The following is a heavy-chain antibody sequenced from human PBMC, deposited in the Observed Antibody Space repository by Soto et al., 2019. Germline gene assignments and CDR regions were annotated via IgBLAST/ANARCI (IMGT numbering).Heavy chain of an antibody. D-gene: IGHD3-10*01. Sequence: QVQLVQSGAEVKKPGASVKVSCKASGYTFTGYYMHWVRQAPGQGLEWMGWINPNSGGTNYAQKFQGRVTMTRDTSISTAYMELSRLRSDDTAVYYCARDGPASIYYGSGSYLAYWGQGTLVTVSS. CDR2: INPNSGGT. V-gene: IGHV1-2*02. CDR3: ARDGPASIYYGSGSYLAY. J-gene: IGHJ4*02. CDR1: GYTFTGYY.